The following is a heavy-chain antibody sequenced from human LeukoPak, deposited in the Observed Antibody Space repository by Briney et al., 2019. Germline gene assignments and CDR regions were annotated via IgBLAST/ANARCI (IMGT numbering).Heavy chain of an antibody. V-gene: IGHV3-33*08. J-gene: IGHJ4*02. CDR1: GFTFSSYG. Sequence: GRSLRLSCAASGFTFSSYGMHWVRQAPSKGLEWVAFIWYDESKNSHADSVKGRFTISRDNSKNTLYLQMDSLRAEDTAVYYCARDAGERWTVDFDYWGQGTLVTVSS. CDR3: ARDAGERWTVDFDY. CDR2: IWYDESKN. D-gene: IGHD3/OR15-3a*01.